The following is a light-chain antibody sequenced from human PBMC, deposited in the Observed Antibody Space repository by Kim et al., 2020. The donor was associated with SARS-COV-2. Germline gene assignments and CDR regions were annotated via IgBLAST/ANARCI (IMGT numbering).Light chain of an antibody. CDR3: SSYTSSISLV. CDR2: DVS. V-gene: IGLV2-14*03. J-gene: IGLJ2*01. CDR1: YNY. Sequence: YNYVSWYKRHPGKAPKLMIYDVSERPSGVSNRISGSKSGNTASLTISGLQAEDEADYYCSSYTSSISLVFGGGTQLTVL.